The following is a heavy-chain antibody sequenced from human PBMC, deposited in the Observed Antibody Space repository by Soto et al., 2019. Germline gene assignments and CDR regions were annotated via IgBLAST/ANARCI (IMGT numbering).Heavy chain of an antibody. CDR2: IFPGGRA. V-gene: IGHV4-30-2*06. Sequence: PSETLSLTCAVSGDSITTGDYSWNWLRQSPAKGLEWLGHIFPGGRAYYNPSLESRIAISLDRSKNQFSLSLTSVTAADTAVYYCARGRLPHSTFPRFDPWGQGTLVTVSS. CDR1: GDSITTGDYS. J-gene: IGHJ5*02. D-gene: IGHD2-2*01. CDR3: ARGRLPHSTFPRFDP.